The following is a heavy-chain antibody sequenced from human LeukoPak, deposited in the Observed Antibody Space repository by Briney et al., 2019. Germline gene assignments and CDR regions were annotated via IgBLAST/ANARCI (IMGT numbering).Heavy chain of an antibody. D-gene: IGHD6-19*01. Sequence: GGSLRLSCAASGFTFSSYGMHWVRQAPGKGLEWVAVISYDGSNKYYADSAKGRFTISRDNSKNTLYLQMNSLRAEDTAVYYCAKGGIAVAVQPIDYWGQGTLVTVSS. V-gene: IGHV3-30*18. CDR1: GFTFSSYG. J-gene: IGHJ4*02. CDR3: AKGGIAVAVQPIDY. CDR2: ISYDGSNK.